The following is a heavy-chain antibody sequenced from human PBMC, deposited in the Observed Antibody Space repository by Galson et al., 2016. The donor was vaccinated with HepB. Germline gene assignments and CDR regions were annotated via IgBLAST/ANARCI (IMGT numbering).Heavy chain of an antibody. D-gene: IGHD6-19*01. CDR2: IYYSGRT. V-gene: IGHV4-59*01. CDR1: GASISGYY. J-gene: IGHJ6*02. CDR3: ARDDSGGWYGFHYGMDV. Sequence: SETLSLTCTVSGASISGYYLSWIRQPPGKGLEWIGYIYYSGRTNYNPSLKSRVTISVDTSKNQFSLKLSSVTAADTAAYYCARDDSGGWYGFHYGMDVWGQGTTVTVSS.